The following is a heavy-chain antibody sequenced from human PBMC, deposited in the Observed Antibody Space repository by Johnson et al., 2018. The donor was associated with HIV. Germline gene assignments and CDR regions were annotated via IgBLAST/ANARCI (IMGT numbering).Heavy chain of an antibody. J-gene: IGHJ3*02. D-gene: IGHD5-24*01. CDR3: ARCREAYTLLSAFDI. CDR2: IGTAGDT. Sequence: VQLVESGGGLVQPGGSLRLSCAASGFTLSSYDMHWVRQATGKGLEWVSEIGTAGDTYYPGSVKGRFTTSRENAKNSLYLQMGSLRAEDMAVYYCARCREAYTLLSAFDIWGQGTMVTVSS. CDR1: GFTLSSYD. V-gene: IGHV3-13*01.